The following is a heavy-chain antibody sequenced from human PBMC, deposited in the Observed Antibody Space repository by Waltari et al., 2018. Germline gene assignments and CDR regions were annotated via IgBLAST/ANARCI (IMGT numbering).Heavy chain of an antibody. D-gene: IGHD6-13*01. V-gene: IGHV4-38-2*01. J-gene: IGHJ3*02. Sequence: QVQLQESGPGLVKPSETLSLTCAVSGYSISSGYYWGWIRQPPGKGLEWIGSIYHSGSTCYNPSLKSRVTISVDTSKNQFSLKLSSVPAADTAVYYCAKVGQQLVHGAFDIWGQGTMVTVSS. CDR3: AKVGQQLVHGAFDI. CDR1: GYSISSGYY. CDR2: IYHSGST.